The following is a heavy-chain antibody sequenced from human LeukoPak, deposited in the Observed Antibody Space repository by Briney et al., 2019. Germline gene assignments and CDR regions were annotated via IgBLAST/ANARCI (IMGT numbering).Heavy chain of an antibody. Sequence: GASVKVSCKASGGTFSSYAISWVRQAPGQGLEWMGGIIPIFGTANYAQKFQGRVTITTDESTGTAYMELSSLRSEDTAVYYCARGGGESLRFLEWLSLPYWGQGTLVTVSS. D-gene: IGHD3-3*01. CDR2: IIPIFGTA. CDR3: ARGGGESLRFLEWLSLPY. V-gene: IGHV1-69*05. CDR1: GGTFSSYA. J-gene: IGHJ4*02.